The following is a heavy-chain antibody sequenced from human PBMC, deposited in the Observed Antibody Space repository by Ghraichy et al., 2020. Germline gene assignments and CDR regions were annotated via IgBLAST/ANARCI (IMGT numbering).Heavy chain of an antibody. CDR3: ARGYSFGVDY. CDR1: GDSITSGGYY. J-gene: IGHJ4*02. CDR2: IYYSGTT. V-gene: IGHV4-31*03. Sequence: SETLSLTCTVSGDSITSGGYYWSWIRQSPGKGLEGLGYIYYSGTTNYNPSLKGRIAISVDPSRTQFFLSLTSVTAADTAVYYCARGYSFGVDYWGQGMLVTVSS. D-gene: IGHD5-18*01.